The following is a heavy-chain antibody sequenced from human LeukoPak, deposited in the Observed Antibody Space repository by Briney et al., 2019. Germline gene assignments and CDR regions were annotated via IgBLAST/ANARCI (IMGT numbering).Heavy chain of an antibody. D-gene: IGHD5-18*01. CDR1: GYTFTSYG. Sequence: WASVTVSCKASGYTFTSYGISWVRQAPGQGLEWMGWINAYNGNTNYAQKLQGRFTMTTDTSTSTAYMELRSLRSDDTAVYYCARGEGGYSYGYYWGQGTLVTVSS. CDR3: ARGEGGYSYGYY. V-gene: IGHV1-18*04. J-gene: IGHJ4*02. CDR2: INAYNGNT.